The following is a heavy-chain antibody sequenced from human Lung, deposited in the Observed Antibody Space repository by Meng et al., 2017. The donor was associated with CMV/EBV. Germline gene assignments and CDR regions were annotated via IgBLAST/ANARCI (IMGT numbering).Heavy chain of an antibody. Sequence: FSWFSLSTDGVSVVWIRQPPGKALEWFALIYWNDDKRYRPSLRNRLTVTKDTSKNQVVLTMTNMDPVDTATYYCAHRIFWSGYYDYWGQGILVTVSS. V-gene: IGHV2-5*01. J-gene: IGHJ4*02. D-gene: IGHD3-3*01. CDR3: AHRIFWSGYYDY. CDR1: WFSLSTDGVS. CDR2: IYWNDDK.